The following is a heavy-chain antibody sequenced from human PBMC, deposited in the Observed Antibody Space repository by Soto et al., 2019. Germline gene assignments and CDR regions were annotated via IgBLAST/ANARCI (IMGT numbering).Heavy chain of an antibody. CDR3: ARDTITPDY. CDR1: GFTFSDYY. J-gene: IGHJ4*02. CDR2: ISSSSSYT. D-gene: IGHD5-12*01. V-gene: IGHV3-11*06. Sequence: GGSLRLSCAASGFTFSDYYMSWIRQAPGKGLEWVSYISSSSSYTNCADSVKGRFTISRDNAKNSLYLQMNSLRAEDTAVYYCARDTITPDYWGQGTLVTVSS.